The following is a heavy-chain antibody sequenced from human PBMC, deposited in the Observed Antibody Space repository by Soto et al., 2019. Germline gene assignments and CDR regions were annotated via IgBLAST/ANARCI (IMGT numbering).Heavy chain of an antibody. CDR2: IYYSGST. D-gene: IGHD1-26*01. J-gene: IGHJ4*02. CDR3: ARRYGSAIDY. Sequence: SETLSLTCPLPGGTIISWHWSWIRQPPGKGLEWIGYIYYSGSTNCNPSLKSRVTISVDTSKNQFSLKLSSVTAADTAVYYCARRYGSAIDYWGQGTLVTVS. V-gene: IGHV4-59*08. CDR1: GGTIISWH.